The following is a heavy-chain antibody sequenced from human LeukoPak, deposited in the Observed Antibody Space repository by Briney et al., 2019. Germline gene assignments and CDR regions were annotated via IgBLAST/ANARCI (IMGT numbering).Heavy chain of an antibody. D-gene: IGHD3-16*02. CDR1: GFTFSSYW. Sequence: PGGSLRLSCAASGFTFSSYWMTWVRQAPGKGLEWVATIKQDGSEKYYVDSVKGRFTISRENAKNSLYLQMNSPRAEDTAVYYCVRAVISADSSWGQGTLVTVSA. CDR2: IKQDGSEK. J-gene: IGHJ4*02. V-gene: IGHV3-7*01. CDR3: VRAVISADSS.